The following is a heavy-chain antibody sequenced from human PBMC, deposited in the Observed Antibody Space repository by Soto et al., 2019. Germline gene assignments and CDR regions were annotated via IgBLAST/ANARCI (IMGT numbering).Heavy chain of an antibody. CDR1: GGSISSGGYY. D-gene: IGHD5-12*01. Sequence: SENLSLTCTVSGGSISSGGYYWSWIRQHPGKGLEWIRYVYYSRSTYYNPSLKSRVTISVDTSKNQFSLKLSSVTAAYTAVYYRPRAHIVATMAARYYLDYWGQGTLVTVSS. CDR3: PRAHIVATMAARYYLDY. V-gene: IGHV4-31*03. J-gene: IGHJ4*02. CDR2: VYYSRST.